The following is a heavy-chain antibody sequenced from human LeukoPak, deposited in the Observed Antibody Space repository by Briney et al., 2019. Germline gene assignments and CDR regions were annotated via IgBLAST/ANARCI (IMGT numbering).Heavy chain of an antibody. V-gene: IGHV3-23*01. CDR1: GFTFSSYA. D-gene: IGHD2-2*01. CDR2: ISGSGGST. CDR3: AKASRYCSSTSCRAPYYYGMDV. Sequence: GGSLRLSCAASGFTFSSYAMSWVRQAPGKGLEWVSAISGSGGSTYYADSVKGRFTISRDNSKNTLYLQMNSLRAEDTAVYYCAKASRYCSSTSCRAPYYYGMDVWGQGTTVTVSS. J-gene: IGHJ6*02.